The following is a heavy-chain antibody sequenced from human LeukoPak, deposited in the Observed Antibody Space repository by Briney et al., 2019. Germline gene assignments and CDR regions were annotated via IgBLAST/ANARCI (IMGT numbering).Heavy chain of an antibody. Sequence: ASVKVSCKASGYTFTGHYMHWVRQAPGQGLEWMGWIDPYSGGASYAQKFHGRVTMTRDTSISTAYMELSSLRSDDTAVYYCARSATGPDVWGQGTTVTVSS. J-gene: IGHJ6*02. CDR1: GYTFTGHY. CDR2: IDPYSGGA. V-gene: IGHV1-2*02. CDR3: ARSATGPDV.